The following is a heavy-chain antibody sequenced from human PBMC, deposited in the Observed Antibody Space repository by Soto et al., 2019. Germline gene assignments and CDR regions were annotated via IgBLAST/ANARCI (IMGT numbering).Heavy chain of an antibody. V-gene: IGHV3-23*01. D-gene: IGHD6-19*01. CDR2: TSGSGGST. CDR1: GFTFSSYA. CDR3: AQTVAGDY. Sequence: HPGGSLRLSCAASGFTFSSYAMSWVRQAPGKGLEWVSTTSGSGGSTYYADSVKGRFTISRDNSKNTLYLQMNSLRAEDTAVYSCAQTVAGDYWGQGTPVTVSS. J-gene: IGHJ4*02.